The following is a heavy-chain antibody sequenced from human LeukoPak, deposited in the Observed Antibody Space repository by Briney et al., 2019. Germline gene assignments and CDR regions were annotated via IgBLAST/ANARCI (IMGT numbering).Heavy chain of an antibody. J-gene: IGHJ4*02. CDR1: GYTFTSYY. D-gene: IGHD3-22*01. CDR3: ARGHDSSGFFDY. Sequence: ASVKVSCKASGYTFTSYYMHWVRQAPGQGPEWMGIINPSGGTRRYAQKFQDRATMTRDMSTSTVYLDLSSLSSGDTAVYYCARGHDSSGFFDYWGQGTLVTVSS. V-gene: IGHV1-46*01. CDR2: INPSGGTR.